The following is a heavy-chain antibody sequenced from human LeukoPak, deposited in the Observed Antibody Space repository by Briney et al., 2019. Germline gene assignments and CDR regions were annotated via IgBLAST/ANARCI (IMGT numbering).Heavy chain of an antibody. CDR2: IYYSGST. J-gene: IGHJ4*02. CDR3: ASDRSGLSFCF. CDR1: GGSISSSSYY. V-gene: IGHV4-39*01. D-gene: IGHD3-22*01. Sequence: SETLSHTCTVSGGSISSSSYYWGWIRQPPGKGLEWIGSIYYSGSTYYNSSLKSRITISVDTSKNQFSLKLTSVTAADTAVYYCASDRSGLSFCFWGQGTLVTVSS.